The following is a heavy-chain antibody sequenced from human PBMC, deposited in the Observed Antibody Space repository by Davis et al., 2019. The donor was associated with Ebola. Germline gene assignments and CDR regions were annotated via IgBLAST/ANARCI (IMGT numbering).Heavy chain of an antibody. CDR2: ISSSSSYI. D-gene: IGHD6-13*01. V-gene: IGHV3-21*01. CDR3: AKDKSSSWMWYFDL. Sequence: GGSLRLSCAASGFTFSSYDMHWVRQAPGKGLEWVSSISSSSSYIYYADSVKGRFTISRDNSKNTLYLQMNSLRAEDTAVYYCAKDKSSSWMWYFDLWGRGTLVTVSS. CDR1: GFTFSSYD. J-gene: IGHJ2*01.